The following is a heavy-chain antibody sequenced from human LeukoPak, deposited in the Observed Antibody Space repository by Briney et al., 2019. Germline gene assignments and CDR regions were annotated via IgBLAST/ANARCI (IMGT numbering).Heavy chain of an antibody. CDR2: IYYSGST. Sequence: SETLSLTCTVSGGSISSYYWGWIRQPPGKGLEWIGSIYYSGSTYYNPSLKSRVTISVDTSKNQFSLKLSSVTAADTAVYYCARHATLYGSGSYYDYWGQGTLVTVSS. D-gene: IGHD3-10*01. V-gene: IGHV4-39*01. CDR1: GGSISSYY. J-gene: IGHJ4*02. CDR3: ARHATLYGSGSYYDY.